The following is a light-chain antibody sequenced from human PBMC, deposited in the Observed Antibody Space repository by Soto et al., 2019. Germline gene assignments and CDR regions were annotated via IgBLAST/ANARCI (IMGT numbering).Light chain of an antibody. V-gene: IGKV3-15*01. Sequence: EMVMTQSPATRSVSPGERATLSCRASQSVSSNLAWYQQKPGQAPRLLIYGASTRATGIPARFSGSGSGTEFTLTISSLQSEDFAIYYCQQYNNWPPGTFGPGTKVDIQ. CDR2: GAS. CDR3: QQYNNWPPGT. J-gene: IGKJ3*01. CDR1: QSVSSN.